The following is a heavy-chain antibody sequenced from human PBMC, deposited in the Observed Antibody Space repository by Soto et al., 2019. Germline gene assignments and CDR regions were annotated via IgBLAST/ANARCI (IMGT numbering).Heavy chain of an antibody. J-gene: IGHJ4*02. CDR1: GVPFRRYA. Sequence: GSLRLSCAAAGVPFRRYAMSWVRQAPGKGLEWVSTISGSGGITYYADSVKGRFTISRDNSKNTLYLQMNSLRAEDMAVYYCAKADGYSTVTRVDYWGQGTLVTVSS. V-gene: IGHV3-23*01. CDR2: ISGSGGIT. D-gene: IGHD2-21*02. CDR3: AKADGYSTVTRVDY.